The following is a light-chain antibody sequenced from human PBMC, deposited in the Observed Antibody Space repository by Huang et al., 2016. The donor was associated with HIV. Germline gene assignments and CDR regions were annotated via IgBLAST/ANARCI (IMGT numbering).Light chain of an antibody. J-gene: IGKJ1*01. CDR3: HQYDGLPRT. Sequence: EIVMTQSPATLPVSPGERATLSCRPRQSVKNNLAWYQKKPDQAPILVVYGAYPRATGIPPRFSGSGSGTNFTLTIHNVQSEDFAVYFCHQYDGLPRTFGQGTKVEVK. CDR2: GAY. V-gene: IGKV3D-15*01. CDR1: QSVKNN.